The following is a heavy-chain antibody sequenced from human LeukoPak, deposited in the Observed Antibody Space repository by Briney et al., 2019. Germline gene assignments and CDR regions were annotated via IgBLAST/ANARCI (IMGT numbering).Heavy chain of an antibody. V-gene: IGHV4-34*01. CDR1: GGSFSGYY. D-gene: IGHD6-19*01. CDR3: ARVFLPPGSRHWLVRSWFDP. J-gene: IGHJ5*02. Sequence: PSEALSLTCAVYGGSFSGYYWSWIRQPPGKGLECIGEIKVVGNTNYNPSLKSRVTISVDTSKNQFSLKLSSVTAADTAVYYCARVFLPPGSRHWLVRSWFDPWGQGTRVTVSS. CDR2: IKVVGNT.